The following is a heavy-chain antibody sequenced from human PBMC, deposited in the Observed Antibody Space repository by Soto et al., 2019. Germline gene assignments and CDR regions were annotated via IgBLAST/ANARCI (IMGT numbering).Heavy chain of an antibody. CDR1: GYTFTSYG. D-gene: IGHD6-13*01. V-gene: IGHV1-18*01. CDR2: ISAYNGNT. J-gene: IGHJ3*02. CDR3: ARDRRKAAAAYFNDAFDI. Sequence: ASVKVSCKASGYTFTSYGISWVRQAPGQGLEWMGWISAYNGNTNYAQKLQGRVTMTTDTSTSTAYMELRSLRSDDTAVYYCARDRRKAAAAYFNDAFDIWGQGTMVTVSS.